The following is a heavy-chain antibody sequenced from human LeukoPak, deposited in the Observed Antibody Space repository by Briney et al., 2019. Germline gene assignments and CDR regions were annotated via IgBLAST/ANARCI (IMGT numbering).Heavy chain of an antibody. CDR3: ARDYLVVPAAMWWFDP. CDR2: ISSRGSYI. CDR1: GFTFSSYS. J-gene: IGHJ5*02. D-gene: IGHD2-2*01. V-gene: IGHV3-21*01. Sequence: PGGSLRLSCAASGFTFSSYSMNWVRQAPGKGLEWVSSISSRGSYIYYADSLKGRFTISRDNAKNSLYLQMNSLRAEDTAVYYCARDYLVVPAAMWWFDPWGQGTLVTVSS.